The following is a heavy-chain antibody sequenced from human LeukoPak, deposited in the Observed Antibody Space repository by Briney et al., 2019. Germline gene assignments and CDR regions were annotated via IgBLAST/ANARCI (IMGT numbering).Heavy chain of an antibody. J-gene: IGHJ4*02. CDR3: VRDLGGRSGH. D-gene: IGHD1-26*01. CDR2: SNEDGSTT. Sequence: GGSLRLSCAASGFTFSSNWMHWVRQAPGKGLVWVSRSNEDGSTTNYADSVKGRFTIPRDNAKNTLFLQMNSLTVDDTAVYYCVRDLGGRSGHWGQGTLVTVSS. CDR1: GFTFSSNW. V-gene: IGHV3-74*01.